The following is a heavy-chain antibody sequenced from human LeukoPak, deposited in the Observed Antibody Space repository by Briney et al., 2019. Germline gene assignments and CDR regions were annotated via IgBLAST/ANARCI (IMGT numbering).Heavy chain of an antibody. CDR3: ASTLKFGLVIAAAGPMDV. Sequence: SETLSLTCTVSGGSISSSSYYWGWIRQPPGKGLEWIGSIYYSGSTYYNRSLKSRVTISVDTSKNQFSLKLSSVTAADTAVYYCASTLKFGLVIAAAGPMDVWGQGTTVTVSS. D-gene: IGHD6-13*01. V-gene: IGHV4-39*01. J-gene: IGHJ6*02. CDR1: GGSISSSSYY. CDR2: IYYSGST.